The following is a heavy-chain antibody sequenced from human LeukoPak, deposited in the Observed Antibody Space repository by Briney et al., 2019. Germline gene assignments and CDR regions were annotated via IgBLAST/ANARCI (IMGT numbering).Heavy chain of an antibody. D-gene: IGHD3-10*01. CDR1: GFTFGSYE. Sequence: GGSLRLSCAASGFTFGSYEMNWVRQAPGKGLEWVSYISSSGSTIYYADSVKGRFTISRDNAKNSLYLQMNSLRAEDTAVYYCARGDSSRLLWFGELLRFNAFDIWGQGTMVTVSS. CDR3: ARGDSSRLLWFGELLRFNAFDI. CDR2: ISSSGSTI. J-gene: IGHJ3*02. V-gene: IGHV3-48*03.